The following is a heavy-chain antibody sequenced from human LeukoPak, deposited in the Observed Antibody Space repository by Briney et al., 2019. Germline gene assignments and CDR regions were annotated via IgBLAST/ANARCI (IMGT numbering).Heavy chain of an antibody. CDR2: MNAKSGRA. CDR3: ARGAVSTYGHEWFDP. D-gene: IGHD4-17*01. J-gene: IGHJ5*02. CDR1: GYSFTSDD. V-gene: IGHV1-8*01. Sequence: ASVKVSCKASGYSFTSDDMNWVRQAPGQGLEWMGWMNAKSGRAGYARAFQGRVSLTRNTSTTTAYMELYNLTSADTAVYYCARGAVSTYGHEWFDPWGQGTLVIVSS.